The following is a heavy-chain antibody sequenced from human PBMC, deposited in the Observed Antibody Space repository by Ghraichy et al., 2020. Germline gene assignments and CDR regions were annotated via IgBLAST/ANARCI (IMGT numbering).Heavy chain of an antibody. V-gene: IGHV3-49*04. J-gene: IGHJ4*02. D-gene: IGHD3-22*01. CDR2: IRSKAYGGTT. CDR3: TRDIRGTYYYDSSGPRDY. CDR1: GFTFGDYA. Sequence: GGSLRLSCTASGFTFGDYAMSWVRQAPGKGLEWVGFIRSKAYGGTTEYAASVKGRFTISRDDSKSIAYLQMNSLKTEDTAVYYCTRDIRGTYYYDSSGPRDYWGQGTLVTVSS.